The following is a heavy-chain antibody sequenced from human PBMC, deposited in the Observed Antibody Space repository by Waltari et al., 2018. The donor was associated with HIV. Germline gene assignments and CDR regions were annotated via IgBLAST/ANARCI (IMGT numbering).Heavy chain of an antibody. Sequence: QVHLEQWGTGLLRPSETLSLICAVYGGSLSGSYLSWIRQSPGGGLEWIGEVNHVGRTNYSPSLKGRVTVSVDTSKNQFSLTMRSVTAADTAVYYCARDSAPGLAVDDDDGEFFYYGLDVWGQGTTVTVSS. CDR1: GGSLSGSY. D-gene: IGHD6-19*01. V-gene: IGHV4-34*01. CDR3: ARDSAPGLAVDDDDGEFFYYGLDV. J-gene: IGHJ6*01. CDR2: VNHVGRT.